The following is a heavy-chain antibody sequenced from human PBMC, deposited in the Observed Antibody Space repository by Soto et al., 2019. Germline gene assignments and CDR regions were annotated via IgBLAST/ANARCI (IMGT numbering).Heavy chain of an antibody. D-gene: IGHD1-7*01. V-gene: IGHV3-23*01. Sequence: GGSLRLSCAASGFTFSSYAMSWVRQAPGKGLEWVSAISGSGGTTYYADSVKGRFTISRDNSKNTLYLQMNSLRAEDTAVYYCAKDPLELLAFDIWGQGTMVTVSS. CDR2: ISGSGGTT. CDR3: AKDPLELLAFDI. CDR1: GFTFSSYA. J-gene: IGHJ3*02.